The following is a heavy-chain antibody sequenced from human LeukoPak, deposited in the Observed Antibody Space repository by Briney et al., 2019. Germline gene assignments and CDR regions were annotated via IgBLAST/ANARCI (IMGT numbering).Heavy chain of an antibody. V-gene: IGHV3-21*01. J-gene: IGHJ6*02. CDR1: EFTFSSYT. CDR2: ISSSSNYI. Sequence: GGSLRLSCAASEFTFSSYTMNWVRQAPGKGVEWISSISSSSNYIYYADSVKGRFTISRDNAKNSLYLQMNSLRAEDTAVYYCARDFYSDSRGYVDYYGMDVWGQGTTVTVSS. CDR3: ARDFYSDSRGYVDYYGMDV. D-gene: IGHD3-22*01.